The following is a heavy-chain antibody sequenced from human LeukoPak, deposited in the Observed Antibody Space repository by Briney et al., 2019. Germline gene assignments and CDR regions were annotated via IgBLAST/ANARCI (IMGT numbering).Heavy chain of an antibody. J-gene: IGHJ4*02. CDR2: INHSGST. CDR3: ARIRTRKWFGESPWYFDY. Sequence: PSETLSLTCAVYGGSFSGHYWSWIRQPPGKGLGWIGEINHSGSTNYNPSLKSRVTISVDTSKNQFSLKLSSVTAADTAVYYCARIRTRKWFGESPWYFDYWGQGTLVTVSS. V-gene: IGHV4-34*01. D-gene: IGHD3-10*01. CDR1: GGSFSGHY.